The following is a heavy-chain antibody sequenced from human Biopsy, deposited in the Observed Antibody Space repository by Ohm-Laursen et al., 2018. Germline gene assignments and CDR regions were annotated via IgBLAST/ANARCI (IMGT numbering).Heavy chain of an antibody. CDR3: AKAGRGYIDY. CDR2: FNSDGTGT. D-gene: IGHD5-18*01. J-gene: IGHJ4*02. V-gene: IGHV3-74*01. Sequence: SLRLSCTASGLTFTTAFMSWVRQAPGKGLEWVSRFNSDGTGTTYADSVKGRFTISRDNAKNTLYLQMNSLRVEDTAVYYCAKAGRGYIDYWGQGTLVIVSS. CDR1: GLTFTTAF.